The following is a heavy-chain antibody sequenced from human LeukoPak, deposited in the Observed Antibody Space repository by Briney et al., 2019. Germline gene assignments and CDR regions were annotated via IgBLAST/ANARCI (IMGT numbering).Heavy chain of an antibody. Sequence: GGSLRLSCAASGFTFSSYAMSWVRQAPGKGLEWVSAISGSGGSTYYADSVKGRFTISRDNSKNTLYLQMNSLRAEDTAVYYCAKVAYCSGGGCYHFDYWGQGTLVTVSS. CDR2: ISGSGGST. CDR3: AKVAYCSGGGCYHFDY. D-gene: IGHD2-15*01. J-gene: IGHJ4*02. V-gene: IGHV3-23*01. CDR1: GFTFSSYA.